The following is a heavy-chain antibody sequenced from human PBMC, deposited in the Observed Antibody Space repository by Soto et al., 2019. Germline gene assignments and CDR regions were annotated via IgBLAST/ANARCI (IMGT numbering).Heavy chain of an antibody. J-gene: IGHJ4*01. D-gene: IGHD6-13*01. Sequence: TVAEGSSVDGGDRWIMKHKHPGKGLEWIGYIYYSGSTNYNPSLKSRVTISVDTSKNQSSLKLSSVTAADTALYYCARRFRDSSTFPDYLGNGSSVIGS. CDR3: ARRFRDSSTFPDY. CDR2: IYYSGST. V-gene: IGHV4-31*02. CDR1: EGSSVDGGDR.